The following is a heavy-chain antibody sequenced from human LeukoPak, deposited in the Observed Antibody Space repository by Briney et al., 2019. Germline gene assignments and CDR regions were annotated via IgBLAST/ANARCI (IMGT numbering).Heavy chain of an antibody. CDR3: AKSLFPLHYYGSGSYYNPLDY. V-gene: IGHV3-30*18. Sequence: GGSLRLSCAASGFTFSSYGMHWVRQAPGKGLEWVAVISYDGSNKYYADSVKGRFTISRDNSKNTLYLQMNSLRAEDTAVYYCAKSLFPLHYYGSGSYYNPLDYWGQGTLVTVSS. CDR2: ISYDGSNK. D-gene: IGHD3-10*01. J-gene: IGHJ4*02. CDR1: GFTFSSYG.